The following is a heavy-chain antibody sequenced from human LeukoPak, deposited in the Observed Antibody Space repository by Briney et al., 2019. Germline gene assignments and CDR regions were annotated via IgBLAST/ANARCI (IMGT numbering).Heavy chain of an antibody. CDR1: GFTSGDYW. CDR2: ISPDGREK. V-gene: IGHV3-7*01. CDR3: ARDGSGWSVY. Sequence: GGSLRLSCTASGFTSGDYWMSWLRQAPGKGLELVINISPDGREKYFVDSVKGRFTISRDNAKNSLYLQMNSLRAEDTAVYYCARDGSGWSVYWGQGTLVIVSS. J-gene: IGHJ4*02. D-gene: IGHD6-19*01.